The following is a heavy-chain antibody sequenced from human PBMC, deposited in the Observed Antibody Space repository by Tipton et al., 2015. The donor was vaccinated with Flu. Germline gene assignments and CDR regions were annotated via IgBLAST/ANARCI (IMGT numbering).Heavy chain of an antibody. CDR1: GGSLSSYY. CDR2: IYTSGGT. J-gene: IGHJ4*02. CDR3: ARGSGSGTFMIFDF. V-gene: IGHV4-4*07. D-gene: IGHD3-10*01. Sequence: TLSLTCTVSGGSLSSYYWSWIRQPAGKGLEWIGRIYTSGGTKFNPSLRGRLTMSVDASKKEFSLKLSSVTAADTAVYYCARGSGSGTFMIFDFWGQVTLVTVSS.